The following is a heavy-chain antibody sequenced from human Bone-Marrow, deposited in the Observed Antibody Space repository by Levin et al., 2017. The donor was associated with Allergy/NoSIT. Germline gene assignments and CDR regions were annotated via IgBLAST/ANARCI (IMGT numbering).Heavy chain of an antibody. V-gene: IGHV4-34*01. D-gene: IGHD1-26*01. J-gene: IGHJ4*02. CDR2: MNQSGST. CDR1: GGSFSTYY. Sequence: SETLSLTCAVYGGSFSTYYWSWIRQSPGKGLEWIGEMNQSGSTNYNPSLKSRVTISIDMSKNQFSLKLTSVTAADTGVYYCARPSGGYPELRFEFWGQGTPVTVSS. CDR3: ARPSGGYPELRFEF.